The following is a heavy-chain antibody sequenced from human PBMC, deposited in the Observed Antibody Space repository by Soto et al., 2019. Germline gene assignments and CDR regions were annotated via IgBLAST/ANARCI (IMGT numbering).Heavy chain of an antibody. D-gene: IGHD4-17*01. CDR2: ISGSGDYT. V-gene: IGHV3-23*01. Sequence: EVQLLESGGGLVQPGGSLRLSCAASGFTFSTSGMSWVRQAPGKGLEWVSSISGSGDYTNYADSVKGRFTISRDNSKNTLYLQINSRTAEDKAVYYCANHGGFDIWGQGTMVAVSS. CDR3: ANHGGFDI. CDR1: GFTFSTSG. J-gene: IGHJ3*02.